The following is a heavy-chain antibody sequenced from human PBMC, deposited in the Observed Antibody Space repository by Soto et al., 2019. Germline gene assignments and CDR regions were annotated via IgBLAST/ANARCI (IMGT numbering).Heavy chain of an antibody. Sequence: SETLSLTCAVSGYSMNSNYLWGWVRQPPGKGLEWIGSVYQSGSTYYNPSLRSRVTISIDTSKNQFSLEVRSVTATDTAVYYWARAIAAAGFIGYWGQGTLVTVSS. CDR3: ARAIAAAGFIGY. J-gene: IGHJ4*02. CDR1: GYSMNSNYL. CDR2: VYQSGST. V-gene: IGHV4-38-2*01. D-gene: IGHD6-13*01.